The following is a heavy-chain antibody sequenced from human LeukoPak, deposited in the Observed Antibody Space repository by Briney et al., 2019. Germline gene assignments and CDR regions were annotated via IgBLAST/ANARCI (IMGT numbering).Heavy chain of an antibody. D-gene: IGHD3-22*01. Sequence: SETLSLTCAVYGGSFSGCYWSWIRQPPGKGLEWIGEINHSGSTNYNPSLKSRVTISVDTSKNQFSLKLSSVTAADTAVYYCARGYFSGYYFDYWGQGTLVTVSS. CDR2: INHSGST. J-gene: IGHJ4*02. CDR1: GGSFSGCY. V-gene: IGHV4-34*01. CDR3: ARGYFSGYYFDY.